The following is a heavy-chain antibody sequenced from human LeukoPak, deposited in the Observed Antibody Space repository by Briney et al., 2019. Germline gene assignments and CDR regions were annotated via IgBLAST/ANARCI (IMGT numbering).Heavy chain of an antibody. Sequence: GGSLRLSCAASGFTFSSYAMHWVRQAPGKGLEWVAVISYDGSNKYYADSVKGRFTISRDNSKNTLYLQMNSLRAEDTAVYYCARAHPVEMATNLLGFQHWGQGTLVTVSS. J-gene: IGHJ1*01. V-gene: IGHV3-30-3*01. CDR3: ARAHPVEMATNLLGFQH. CDR2: ISYDGSNK. CDR1: GFTFSSYA. D-gene: IGHD5-24*01.